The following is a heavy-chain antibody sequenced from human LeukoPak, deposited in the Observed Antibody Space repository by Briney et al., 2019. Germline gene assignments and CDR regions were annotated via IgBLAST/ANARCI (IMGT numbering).Heavy chain of an antibody. CDR3: ASQNYYDSSGYPVYYYYMDV. V-gene: IGHV4-39*01. CDR1: GGSFSGYY. Sequence: PSETLSLTCAVYGGSFSGYYWGWIRQPPGKGLEWIGSIYYSGSTYYNPSLKSRVTISVDTSKNQFSLKLSSVTAADTAVYYCASQNYYDSSGYPVYYYYMDVWGKGTTVTVSS. J-gene: IGHJ6*03. D-gene: IGHD3-22*01. CDR2: IYYSGST.